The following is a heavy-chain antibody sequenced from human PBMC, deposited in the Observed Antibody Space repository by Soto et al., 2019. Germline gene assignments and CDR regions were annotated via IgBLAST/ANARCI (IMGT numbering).Heavy chain of an antibody. J-gene: IGHJ4*02. V-gene: IGHV1-18*01. CDR1: GYTFSSYG. CDR3: ARIIMIFGVDNLGNYFDY. CDR2: ISPSNGNT. Sequence: ASVKVSCKASGYTFSSYGLSWVRQAPGQGLEWMGWISPSNGNTNYAQKFQGRLTMTTDTSTSTAYMELRSLRSDDATVYYCARIIMIFGVDNLGNYFDYWGQGTLVTVSS. D-gene: IGHD3-3*01.